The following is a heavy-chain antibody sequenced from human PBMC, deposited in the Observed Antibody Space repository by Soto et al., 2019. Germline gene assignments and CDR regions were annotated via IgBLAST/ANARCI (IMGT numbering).Heavy chain of an antibody. J-gene: IGHJ4*02. Sequence: VQLVESGGGVVQPGRSLRLSCAASGFTFSDYAMHWVRQAPGKGLEWVAVVSHDGRNTHYADFVKGRFTISRDSSKNTVSLEMPGLRAEDTAVYYCAKGGRQWLVTSAFNYWGQGPLVTVSS. CDR2: VSHDGRNT. V-gene: IGHV3-30*18. D-gene: IGHD6-19*01. CDR3: AKGGRQWLVTSAFNY. CDR1: GFTFSDYA.